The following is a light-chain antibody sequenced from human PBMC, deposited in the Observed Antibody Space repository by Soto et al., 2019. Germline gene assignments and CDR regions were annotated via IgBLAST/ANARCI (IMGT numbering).Light chain of an antibody. CDR3: SSYAGTSPLWV. CDR2: EVS. CDR1: NRDVGSYNL. Sequence: QSALTQPASVSGPPGQSITISCAGTNRDVGSYNLVSWYQHHPGKAPKLILYEVSQRPSGVSTRFSGSKSGDTASLTISGLQAEDEADYYCSSYAGTSPLWVFGGGTKLTVL. J-gene: IGLJ3*02. V-gene: IGLV2-23*02.